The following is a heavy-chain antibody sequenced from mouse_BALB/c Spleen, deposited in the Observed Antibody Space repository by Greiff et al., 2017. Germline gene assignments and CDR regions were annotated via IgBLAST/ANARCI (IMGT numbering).Heavy chain of an antibody. CDR1: GYTFTSYT. V-gene: IGHV1-4*02. Sequence: VQLQQSAAELARPGASVKMSCKASGYTFTSYTMHWVKQRPGQGLEWIGYINPSSGYTEYNQKFKDKTTLTADKSSSTAYMQLSSLTSEDSAVYYCAIYDGYPTRFAYWGQGTLVTVSA. CDR2: INPSSGYT. D-gene: IGHD2-3*01. CDR3: AIYDGYPTRFAY. J-gene: IGHJ3*01.